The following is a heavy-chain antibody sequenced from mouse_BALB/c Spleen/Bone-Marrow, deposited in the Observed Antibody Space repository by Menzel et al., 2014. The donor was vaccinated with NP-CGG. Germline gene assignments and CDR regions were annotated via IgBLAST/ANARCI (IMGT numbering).Heavy chain of an antibody. CDR1: GFDFSRYW. V-gene: IGHV4-1*02. J-gene: IGHJ3*01. CDR2: INPDSSTI. Sequence: EVKLVESGGGLVQPGGSLKLSCAASGFDFSRYWMSWVRQAPGKGLEWIGEINPDSSTINYTPSLKDKFIISRDNAKNTPYLQMGKVRSEDTALYYCARLYYYGQFAYWGQGTLVTVSA. CDR3: ARLYYYGQFAY. D-gene: IGHD1-1*01.